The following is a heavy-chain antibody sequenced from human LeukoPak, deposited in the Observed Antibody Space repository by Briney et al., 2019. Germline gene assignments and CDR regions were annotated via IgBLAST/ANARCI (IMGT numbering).Heavy chain of an antibody. CDR2: ISAYNGNT. Sequence: ASVTVSCMASGYTFTSYGISWVRQAPGQGLEWMGWISAYNGNTKYAQKVLGRVTMTTDTSTSTAYMELRSLRSEDTAVYYCARGGLVVVVAATPSTTPGLLHWLDPWGQGTLVSVSS. D-gene: IGHD2-15*01. V-gene: IGHV1-18*01. CDR1: GYTFTSYG. CDR3: ARGGLVVVVAATPSTTPGLLHWLDP. J-gene: IGHJ5*02.